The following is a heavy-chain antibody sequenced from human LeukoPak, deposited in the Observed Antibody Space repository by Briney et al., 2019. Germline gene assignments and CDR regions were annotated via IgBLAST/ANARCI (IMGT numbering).Heavy chain of an antibody. V-gene: IGHV1-46*01. Sequence: GASVKVSCKASGYTFTNYHMHWVRQAPGQGLEWMGIIDPSDDSTKYAQKFQGRVTLTRDTSTSTVYMEVSSLRPEDTAVYYCARDFQSDFWSGYLNHWGQGTLVTVSS. D-gene: IGHD3-3*01. CDR1: GYTFTNYH. CDR3: ARDFQSDFWSGYLNH. CDR2: IDPSDDST. J-gene: IGHJ5*02.